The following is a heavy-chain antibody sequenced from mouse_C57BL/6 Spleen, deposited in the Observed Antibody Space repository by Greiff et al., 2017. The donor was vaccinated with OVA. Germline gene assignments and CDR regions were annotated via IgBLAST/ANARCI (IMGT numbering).Heavy chain of an antibody. J-gene: IGHJ4*01. Sequence: EVQVVESGGGLVKPGGSLKLSCAASGFTFSSYAMSWVRQTPEKRLEWVATISDGGSYTYYPDNVKGRFTISRDNAKNNLSLQMSHLKSEDTAMYYCARGYSNYVYAMDYWGQGTSVTVSS. D-gene: IGHD2-5*01. CDR1: GFTFSSYA. CDR2: ISDGGSYT. CDR3: ARGYSNYVYAMDY. V-gene: IGHV5-4*01.